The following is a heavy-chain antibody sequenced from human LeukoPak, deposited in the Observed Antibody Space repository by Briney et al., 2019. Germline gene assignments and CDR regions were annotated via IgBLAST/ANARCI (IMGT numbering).Heavy chain of an antibody. CDR1: GGSISSSSYY. CDR2: IYYSGST. V-gene: IGHV4-39*07. Sequence: PSETLSLTCTVSGGSISSSSYYWGWIRQPPGKGLEWIGSIYYSGSTYYNPSLKSRVTISVDTSKNQFSLKLSSVTAADTAVYYCARDSNYFDYWGQGTPVTVSS. J-gene: IGHJ4*02. CDR3: ARDSNYFDY.